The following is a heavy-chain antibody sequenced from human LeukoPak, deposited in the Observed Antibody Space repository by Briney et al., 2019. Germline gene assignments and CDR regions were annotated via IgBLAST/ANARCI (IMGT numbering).Heavy chain of an antibody. D-gene: IGHD6-19*01. CDR2: ISGSGGDT. CDR1: GFTFSTFA. CDR3: AKGGGWLYYFDY. V-gene: IGHV3-23*01. J-gene: IGHJ4*02. Sequence: GGSLRLSCAASGFTFSTFAMNWVRQAPGKGLEWVSAISGSGGDTYYADSVKGRFTISRDNSKNTLYLQVNSLRAEDTAVYYCAKGGGWLYYFDYWGQGTLVTVSS.